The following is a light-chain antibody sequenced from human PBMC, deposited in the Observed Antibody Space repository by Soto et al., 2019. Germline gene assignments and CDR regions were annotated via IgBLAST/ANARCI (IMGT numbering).Light chain of an antibody. CDR3: CSYGGSLL. CDR1: SG. J-gene: IGLJ1*01. CDR2: EVT. Sequence: QSVLTQPPSASGSPGQSVTISCTGASGVSWYQQHPDKAPKLLIFEVTNRPSGVSDRFSGSKSGNTASLTISGLQTEDEADYYCCSYGGSLLFGTGTKVTVL. V-gene: IGLV2-23*02.